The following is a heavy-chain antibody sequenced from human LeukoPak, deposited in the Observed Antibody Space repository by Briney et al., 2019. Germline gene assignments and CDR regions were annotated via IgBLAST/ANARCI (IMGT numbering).Heavy chain of an antibody. J-gene: IGHJ4*02. CDR1: GYTFTSYG. V-gene: IGHV1-18*01. CDR2: ISAYNGNT. Sequence: ASVKVSCKASGYTFTSYGISWVRQAPGQGLEWMGWISAYNGNTNYAQKLQGRVTMTTDTSTSTAYMELRSLRSDDTAVYYCARSAGTMIVVVGIDYWGQGTLVTVSS. CDR3: ARSAGTMIVVVGIDY. D-gene: IGHD3-22*01.